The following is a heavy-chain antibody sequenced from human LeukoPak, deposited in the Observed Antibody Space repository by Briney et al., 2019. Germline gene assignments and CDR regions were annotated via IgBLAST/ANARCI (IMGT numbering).Heavy chain of an antibody. J-gene: IGHJ4*02. CDR1: GGSISSYY. CDR2: IYYSGST. CDR3: ARGGAHGYSYGLYYFDY. Sequence: TSETLSLTCTVSGGSISSYYWSWIRQPPGKGLEWIGYIYYSGSTNYNPSLKSRVTISVDTSKNQFSLKLSSVTAADTAVYYCARGGAHGYSYGLYYFDYWGQGTLVTVSS. D-gene: IGHD5-18*01. V-gene: IGHV4-59*12.